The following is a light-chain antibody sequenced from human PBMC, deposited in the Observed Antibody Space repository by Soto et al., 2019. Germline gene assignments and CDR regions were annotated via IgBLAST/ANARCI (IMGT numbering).Light chain of an antibody. Sequence: NFMLTQPHSVSASPGKTVTITCTRRSGSIATNYVQWYQQRPGSAPTIVIYEDNERPSGVPDRFSGSIDRSSNSASLTISGLKTEDEADYYCQSSDSSNQVFGGGTKLTVL. CDR2: EDN. CDR3: QSSDSSNQV. CDR1: SGSIATNY. V-gene: IGLV6-57*04. J-gene: IGLJ2*01.